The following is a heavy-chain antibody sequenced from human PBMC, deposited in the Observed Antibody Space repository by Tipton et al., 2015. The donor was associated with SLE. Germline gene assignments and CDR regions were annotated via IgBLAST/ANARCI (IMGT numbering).Heavy chain of an antibody. J-gene: IGHJ4*02. CDR3: ARGSSSWYYFDY. D-gene: IGHD6-13*01. V-gene: IGHV4-38-2*02. Sequence: LRLSCTVSGYSISRGYYWGWIRQPPGGGLEWIGYIYHSGSTYYNPSLKSRVTISVDRSKNQFSLKLSSVTAADTAVYYCARGSSSWYYFDYWGQGTLVTVSS. CDR1: GYSISRGYY. CDR2: IYHSGST.